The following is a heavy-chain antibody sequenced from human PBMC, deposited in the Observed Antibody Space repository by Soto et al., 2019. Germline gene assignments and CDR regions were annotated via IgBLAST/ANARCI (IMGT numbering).Heavy chain of an antibody. CDR2: IIPILGIA. D-gene: IGHD3-10*01. J-gene: IGHJ6*02. CDR3: ASLMSSGYYYGMDV. V-gene: IGHV1-69*02. Sequence: QVQLVQSGAEVKKPGSSVKVSCKASGVTFSSYTISWVRQAPGQGLEWMGRIIPILGIANYAQKFQGRVTITADKSTSTANMELSSLRSEDTAVYYCASLMSSGYYYGMDVWGQVTTVTVSS. CDR1: GVTFSSYT.